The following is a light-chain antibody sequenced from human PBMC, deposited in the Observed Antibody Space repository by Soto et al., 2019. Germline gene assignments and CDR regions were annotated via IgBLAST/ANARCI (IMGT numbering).Light chain of an antibody. CDR3: QHYGYSQWT. CDR2: GVY. CDR1: QTGNNNY. Sequence: IVLTQSPGTLSLSPGERATLSCRASQTGNNNYLAWYQHKSGQAPRLLIYGVYTRASGIPDRFSGSGSGTEFTLTITSLEPEDSAVYFCQHYGYSQWTFGQGTKVEIK. J-gene: IGKJ1*01. V-gene: IGKV3-20*01.